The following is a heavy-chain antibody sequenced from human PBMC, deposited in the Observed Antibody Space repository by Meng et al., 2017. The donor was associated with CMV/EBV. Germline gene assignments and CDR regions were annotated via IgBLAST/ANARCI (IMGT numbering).Heavy chain of an antibody. V-gene: IGHV3-23*03. Sequence: GGSLRLSCAASGFTFSSYAMSWVRQAPGKGLEWVSVIYSGGSSTYYADSVKGRFTISRDNSKNTLYLQMNSLRAEDTAVYYCAREVGYSYGDNWFDPWGQGTLVTVSS. CDR3: AREVGYSYGDNWFDP. J-gene: IGHJ5*02. CDR1: GFTFSSYA. D-gene: IGHD5-18*01. CDR2: IYSGGSST.